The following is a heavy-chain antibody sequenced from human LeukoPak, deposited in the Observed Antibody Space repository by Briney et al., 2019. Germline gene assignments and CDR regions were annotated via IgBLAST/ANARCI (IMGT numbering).Heavy chain of an antibody. CDR2: IKQEGSEK. V-gene: IGHV3-7*01. J-gene: IGHJ4*02. D-gene: IGHD2-2*01. CDR1: GYTFSNYA. Sequence: GGSLRLSCAASGYTFSNYAMHWVRQTPGKGLEWVANIKQEGSEKYYVDSVKGRFTISRDNAKNSLYLQMNSLRAEDTAVYYCARGRPRGYIVVVPAAPFDYWGQGTLVTVSS. CDR3: ARGRPRGYIVVVPAAPFDY.